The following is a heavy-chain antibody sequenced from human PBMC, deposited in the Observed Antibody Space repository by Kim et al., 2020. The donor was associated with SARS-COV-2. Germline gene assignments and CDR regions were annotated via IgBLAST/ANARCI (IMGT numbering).Heavy chain of an antibody. D-gene: IGHD3-22*01. CDR2: INHSGST. J-gene: IGHJ4*02. V-gene: IGHV4-34*01. CDR3: VGDYYDSSGYYD. CDR1: GGSFSGYY. Sequence: SETLSLTCAVYGGSFSGYYWSWIRQPPGKGLEWIGEINHSGSTNYNPSLKSRVTISVDTSKNQFSLKLSSVTAADTAVYYCVGDYYDSSGYYDWGQGTLVTVSS.